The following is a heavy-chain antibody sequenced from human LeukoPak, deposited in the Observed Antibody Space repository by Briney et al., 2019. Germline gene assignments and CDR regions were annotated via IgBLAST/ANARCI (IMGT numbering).Heavy chain of an antibody. CDR3: ARRWANHDF. J-gene: IGHJ4*02. D-gene: IGHD4/OR15-4a*01. CDR2: IKADGSEK. V-gene: IGHV3-7*01. Sequence: AGSLRLSCAASGISFTNFYMTWVRQAPGKGLEWVANIKADGSEKSYVDSVKGRFTISRDNAKNAVYLQMNSLRAEDTALYYCARRWANHDFWGQGALVTVSS. CDR1: GISFTNFY.